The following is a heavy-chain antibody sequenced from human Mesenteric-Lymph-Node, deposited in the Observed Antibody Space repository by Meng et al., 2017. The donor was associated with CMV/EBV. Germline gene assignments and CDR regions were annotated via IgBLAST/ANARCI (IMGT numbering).Heavy chain of an antibody. CDR2: IKQDGSEK. J-gene: IGHJ5*02. CDR1: GFTFSSYW. Sequence: GESLKISCAASGFTFSSYWMSRVRQAPGKGLEWVANIKQDGSEKYYVDSVKGRFTISRDNAKNSLYLQMNSLRAEDTAVYYCAREAPSGSIVDPWGQGTLVTVSS. CDR3: AREAPSGSIVDP. V-gene: IGHV3-7*01. D-gene: IGHD3-10*01.